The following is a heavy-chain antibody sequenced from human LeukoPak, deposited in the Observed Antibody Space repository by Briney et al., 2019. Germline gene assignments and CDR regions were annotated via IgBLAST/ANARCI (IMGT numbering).Heavy chain of an antibody. CDR3: ARVGDYGDYVAFDI. CDR2: ISSSGSTI. V-gene: IGHV3-11*04. Sequence: GGSLRLSCAHSGVTFSDYYMSSIRQAPGKGREWVSYISSSGSTIYYAHSVKGRFTISRDNAKNSLYLQMNSLRAEDTAVYYCARVGDYGDYVAFDIWGQGTMVTVSS. CDR1: GVTFSDYY. D-gene: IGHD4-17*01. J-gene: IGHJ3*02.